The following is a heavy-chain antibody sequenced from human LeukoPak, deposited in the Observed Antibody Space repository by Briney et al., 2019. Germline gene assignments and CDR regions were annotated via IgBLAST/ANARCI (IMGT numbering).Heavy chain of an antibody. CDR2: TYYRSKWYN. D-gene: IGHD6-19*01. CDR1: GDSVPSNSAA. CDR3: AREGIAVAGTGPKDY. V-gene: IGHV6-1*01. Sequence: SQTLSLTCAISGDSVPSNSAAWNWIRQSPSRGLEWLGRTYYRSKWYNDYAVSVKSRLTINPDTSKNQFSLQLNSVTPEDTAVYYCAREGIAVAGTGPKDYWGQGTLVTVSS. J-gene: IGHJ4*02.